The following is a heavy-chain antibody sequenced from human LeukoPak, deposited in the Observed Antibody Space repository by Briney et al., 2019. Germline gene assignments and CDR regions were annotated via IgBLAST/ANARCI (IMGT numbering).Heavy chain of an antibody. V-gene: IGHV1-18*01. CDR2: ISAYNGNT. D-gene: IGHD2-2*03. CDR1: GYTFTRSG. Sequence: ASVKVSCKASGYTFTRSGNSCVRQAPGQGLEWMGWISAYNGNTNYTQKLQGRVTMTTDTSTSTAYMELRSLRSDDTVVYYCARDRGYCSSTSCYPVYFDYWGQGTLVTVSS. J-gene: IGHJ4*02. CDR3: ARDRGYCSSTSCYPVYFDY.